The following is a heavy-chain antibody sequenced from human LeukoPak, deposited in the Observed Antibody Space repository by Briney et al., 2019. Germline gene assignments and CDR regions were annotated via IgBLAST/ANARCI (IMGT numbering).Heavy chain of an antibody. CDR3: ARDLGVGGYCSSTSCSWFDP. V-gene: IGHV1-18*04. CDR1: GYTLTSYG. CDR2: ISAYNGNT. J-gene: IGHJ5*02. D-gene: IGHD2-2*01. Sequence: ASVKVSCKASGYTLTSYGISWVRQAPGQGLEWMGWISAYNGNTNYAQKLQGRVTMTTDTSTSTAYMELRSLRSDDTAVYYCARDLGVGGYCSSTSCSWFDPWGQGTLVTVSS.